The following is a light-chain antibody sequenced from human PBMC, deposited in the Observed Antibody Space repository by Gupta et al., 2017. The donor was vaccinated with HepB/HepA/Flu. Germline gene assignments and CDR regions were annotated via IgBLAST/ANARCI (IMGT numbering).Light chain of an antibody. CDR2: RNY. Sequence: QSVLTQPPSASRTPGPRVTISCSGSSSNIASNNVYWYQQVPGRAPKLLIYRNYQRHSGVPDRCSGSKSGTSASLAISGLRAEEEGDYYCAVWDDSLSGVLFGGGIKLTVL. V-gene: IGLV1-47*01. CDR1: SSNIASNN. J-gene: IGLJ2*01. CDR3: AVWDDSLSGVL.